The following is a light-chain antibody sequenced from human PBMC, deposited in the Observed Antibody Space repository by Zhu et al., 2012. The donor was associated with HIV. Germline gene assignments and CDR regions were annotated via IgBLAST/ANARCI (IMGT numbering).Light chain of an antibody. CDR3: HQYDNSWT. CDR1: QSVSSNY. Sequence: EVVLTQSPDTLSLSPGDRATLVCRASQSVSSNYLIWYQQKPGQAPRPLIYGTSDRASGVPDRFSGSGSGTDFTLSISRLEPEDFAVYYCHQYDNSWTFGQGTKVEIK. J-gene: IGKJ1*01. CDR2: GTS. V-gene: IGKV3-20*01.